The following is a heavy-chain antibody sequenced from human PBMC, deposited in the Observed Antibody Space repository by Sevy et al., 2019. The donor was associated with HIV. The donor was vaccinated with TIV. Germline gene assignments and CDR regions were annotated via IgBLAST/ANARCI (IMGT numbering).Heavy chain of an antibody. D-gene: IGHD3-16*02. CDR2: ISAYNGNT. V-gene: IGHV1-18*01. J-gene: IGHJ6*02. CDR3: ARDLVEYVWGSYRNNYYYSMDV. Sequence: ASVKVSCKASGYTFTSYGISWVRQAPGQGLEWMGWISAYNGNTNYAQKLQGRVTMTTDTSTSTAYMELRSLRSDDTAVYYCARDLVEYVWGSYRNNYYYSMDVWGQGTTVTVSS. CDR1: GYTFTSYG.